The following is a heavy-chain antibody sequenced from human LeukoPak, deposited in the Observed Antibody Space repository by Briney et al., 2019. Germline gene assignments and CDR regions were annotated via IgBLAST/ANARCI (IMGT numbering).Heavy chain of an antibody. D-gene: IGHD7-27*01. CDR3: ASLKLGDAAFDI. J-gene: IGHJ3*02. Sequence: PGGSRRLSCAASGFTFSSYGMNWVRQAPGKGLEWVSSISSNGSYVYYADSVKGRFTISRDNAKNSLYLQMSSLRAEDTAVYCCASLKLGDAAFDIWGQGTMVTVSS. CDR2: ISSNGSYV. V-gene: IGHV3-21*01. CDR1: GFTFSSYG.